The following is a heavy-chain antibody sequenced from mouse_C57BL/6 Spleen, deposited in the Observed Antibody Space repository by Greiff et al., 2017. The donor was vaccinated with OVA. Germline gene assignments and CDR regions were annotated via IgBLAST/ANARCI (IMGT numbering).Heavy chain of an antibody. CDR1: GYTFTSYG. V-gene: IGHV1-81*01. Sequence: VQLQQSGAELARPGASVKLSCKASGYTFTSYGISWVKQRTGQGLEWIGEIYPRSGNTYYNEKFKGKATLTADKSSSTAYMELRSLTSEDSAVYFCARSHDGYYIYYAMDYWGQGTSVTVSS. J-gene: IGHJ4*01. CDR2: IYPRSGNT. CDR3: ARSHDGYYIYYAMDY. D-gene: IGHD2-3*01.